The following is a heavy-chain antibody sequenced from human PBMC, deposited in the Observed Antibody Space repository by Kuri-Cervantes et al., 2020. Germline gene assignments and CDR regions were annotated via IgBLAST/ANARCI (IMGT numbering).Heavy chain of an antibody. D-gene: IGHD3-9*01. Sequence: GGSLRLSCAASGFTFNNHWMHWVRQAPGKGLVWVPRINSDGSSTSYADSVKGRFTISRDNAKNTLYLQMNSLRAEDTAVYYCARANLPYFDWLFSDAFDIWGQGTMVTVSS. V-gene: IGHV3-74*01. CDR3: ARANLPYFDWLFSDAFDI. CDR1: GFTFNNHW. CDR2: INSDGSST. J-gene: IGHJ3*02.